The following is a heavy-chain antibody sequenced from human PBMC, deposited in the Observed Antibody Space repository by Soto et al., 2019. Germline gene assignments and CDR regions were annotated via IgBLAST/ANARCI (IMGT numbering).Heavy chain of an antibody. J-gene: IGHJ4*02. V-gene: IGHV4-39*01. CDR3: TDMLGQWLPRD. CDR2: IYYSGAA. D-gene: IGHD6-19*01. Sequence: SETLCLTYTVSGGSISGSSYYLGWIRQPPGKGLEWIGTIYYSGAAYYNPSLQSRVTISVDTSSNQFSMKLNSVTAADTAVYYCTDMLGQWLPRDWGQGTVVTVSS. CDR1: GGSISGSSYY.